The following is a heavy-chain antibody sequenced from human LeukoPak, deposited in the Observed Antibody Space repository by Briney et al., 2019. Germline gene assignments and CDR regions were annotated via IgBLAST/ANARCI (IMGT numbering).Heavy chain of an antibody. V-gene: IGHV3-33*01. CDR3: AGRSSTSWSSFDY. D-gene: IGHD2-2*01. Sequence: GGSLRLSCAASGFTFSSYGMHWVRQAPGKGLEWVAVIWYDGSNKYYADSVKGRFTISRDNSKNTLYLQMNSLRAEDTAVYYCAGRSSTSWSSFDYWGQGTLITVSS. J-gene: IGHJ4*02. CDR1: GFTFSSYG. CDR2: IWYDGSNK.